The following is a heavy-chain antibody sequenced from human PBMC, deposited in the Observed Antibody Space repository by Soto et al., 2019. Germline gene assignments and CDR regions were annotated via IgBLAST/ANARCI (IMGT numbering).Heavy chain of an antibody. Sequence: PSETLSLTCTVSGGSISSGDYYWSWIRQPPGKGLEWIGYIYYSGSTYYNPSLKSRVTISVDTSKNQFSLTLSSVTAADTAVYYCASESPSPLFDYWGQGTLVTVSS. J-gene: IGHJ4*02. CDR1: GGSISSGDYY. V-gene: IGHV4-30-4*01. CDR2: IYYSGST. CDR3: ASESPSPLFDY.